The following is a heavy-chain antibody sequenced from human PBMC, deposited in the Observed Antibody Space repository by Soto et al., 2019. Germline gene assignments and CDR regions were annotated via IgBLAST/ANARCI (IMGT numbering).Heavy chain of an antibody. CDR3: AKQIRWEAAMVLGGMDV. CDR2: ISYDGSNK. Sequence: QVQLVESGGGVVKPGRSLRLSCAASGFTFSSYGMHWVRQAPGKGLEWVAVISYDGSNKYYADSVKGRFTISRDNSKNTLYLQMNSLRAEDTAVYYCAKQIRWEAAMVLGGMDVWDQGTTVTVSS. V-gene: IGHV3-30*18. D-gene: IGHD5-18*01. J-gene: IGHJ6*02. CDR1: GFTFSSYG.